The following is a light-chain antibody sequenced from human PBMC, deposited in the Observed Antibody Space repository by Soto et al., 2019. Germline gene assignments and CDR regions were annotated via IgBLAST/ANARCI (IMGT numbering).Light chain of an antibody. Sequence: ENVLTQSPGTLSLSPGERATLSCRASQSVGSSYLAWYQQKPGQAPRLLIYSTSSRATDIPDRFSGSGSGTDFTLTISRLEPEDFAVYYCQQYDSRIWTFGQGTKVEIK. CDR3: QQYDSRIWT. J-gene: IGKJ1*01. CDR2: STS. V-gene: IGKV3-20*01. CDR1: QSVGSSY.